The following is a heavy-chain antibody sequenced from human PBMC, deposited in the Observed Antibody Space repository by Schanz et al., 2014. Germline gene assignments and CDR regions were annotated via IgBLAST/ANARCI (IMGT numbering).Heavy chain of an antibody. J-gene: IGHJ3*02. D-gene: IGHD3-16*02. V-gene: IGHV3-74*02. CDR2: TNGDGTNA. CDR1: GFTFTTHS. CDR3: TRSYYDFSWGSYRFRAFDI. Sequence: EVQLLESGGGLVQPGGSLRLSCAASGFTFTTHSMTWVRQAPGKGLEWVSCTNGDGTNAKYADSVKGRFTISRDNAKKTLSLQMISLRAEDTAIYFCTRSYYDFSWGSYRFRAFDIWGQGTTVIVSS.